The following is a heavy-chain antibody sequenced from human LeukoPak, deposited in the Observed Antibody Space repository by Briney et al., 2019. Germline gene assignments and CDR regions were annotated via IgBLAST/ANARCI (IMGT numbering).Heavy chain of an antibody. D-gene: IGHD1-26*01. Sequence: SVKVSCKASGGTFSSSAISWVRQAPGQGLEWMGRIIPLFGIANYAQKFRGRVTITADKSTSTAYMELSSLRSEDTAVYCCARVEGLGATTVGFDYWGQGTLVTVSS. CDR1: GGTFSSSA. J-gene: IGHJ4*02. V-gene: IGHV1-69*04. CDR3: ARVEGLGATTVGFDY. CDR2: IIPLFGIA.